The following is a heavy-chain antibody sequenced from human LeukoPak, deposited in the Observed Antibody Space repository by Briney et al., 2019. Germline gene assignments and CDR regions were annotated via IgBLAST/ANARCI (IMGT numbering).Heavy chain of an antibody. CDR2: IYYSGST. V-gene: IGHV4-39*07. CDR3: ARDAPLAGHLFDY. CDR1: GGSISSSSYY. Sequence: PSETPSLTCTVSGGSISSSSYYWGWIRQPPGKGLEWIGSIYYSGSTYYNPSLKSRVTISVDTSKNQFSLKLSSVTAADTAVYYCARDAPLAGHLFDYWGQGTLVTVSS. D-gene: IGHD2-15*01. J-gene: IGHJ4*02.